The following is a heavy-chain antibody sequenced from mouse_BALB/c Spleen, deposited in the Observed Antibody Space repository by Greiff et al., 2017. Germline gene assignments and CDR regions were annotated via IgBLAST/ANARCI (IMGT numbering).Heavy chain of an antibody. Sequence: EVKLVESGGGLVQPGGSLKLSCAASGFTFSSYGMSWVRQTPDKRLELVATINSNGGSTYYPDSVKGRFTISRDNAKNTLYLQMSSLKSEDTAMYYCARAGLRRGYYFDYWGQGTTLTVSS. V-gene: IGHV5-6-3*01. CDR3: ARAGLRRGYYFDY. CDR2: INSNGGST. CDR1: GFTFSSYG. D-gene: IGHD2-4*01. J-gene: IGHJ2*01.